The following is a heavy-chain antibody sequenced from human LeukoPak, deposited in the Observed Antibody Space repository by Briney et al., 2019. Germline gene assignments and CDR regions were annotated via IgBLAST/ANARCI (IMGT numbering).Heavy chain of an antibody. CDR2: INSDGSST. V-gene: IGHV3-74*01. D-gene: IGHD4-17*01. CDR3: ARGDYGDYHFAFDI. Sequence: PGGSLRLSCAASGFTLTSYWMHWVRQAPGKGLVWVSRINSDGSSTTSADSVKGRFTISRDNAKNTLYLQMNSLRAEDTAVYYCARGDYGDYHFAFDIWGQGTMVTVSS. CDR1: GFTLTSYW. J-gene: IGHJ3*02.